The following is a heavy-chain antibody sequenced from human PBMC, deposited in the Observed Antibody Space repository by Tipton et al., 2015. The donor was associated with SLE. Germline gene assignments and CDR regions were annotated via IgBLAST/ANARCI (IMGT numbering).Heavy chain of an antibody. Sequence: LRLSCAVYGGSFSGYYWSWIRQPPGKGLEWIGEINHSGSTNYNPSLKSRVTISVDTSKNHFSLKLSSVTAADTAVYYCAKRNWNYHAFDIWGQGTMVTVSS. J-gene: IGHJ3*02. CDR3: AKRNWNYHAFDI. V-gene: IGHV4-34*01. CDR1: GGSFSGYY. D-gene: IGHD1-7*01. CDR2: INHSGST.